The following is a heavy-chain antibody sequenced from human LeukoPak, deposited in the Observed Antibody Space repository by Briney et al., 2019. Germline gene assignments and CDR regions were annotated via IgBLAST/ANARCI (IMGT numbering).Heavy chain of an antibody. J-gene: IGHJ4*02. D-gene: IGHD6-13*01. CDR3: ARDVLQLRFNF. CDR2: INTYNGDT. V-gene: IGHV1-18*01. CDR1: GYTFGTYG. Sequence: ASVKVSCKASGYTFGTYGINWVRQAPGQGLEWMGWINTYNGDTKYAQKVQDRVTMTTDTSTNTAYMELRSLRSDDTAVYYCARDVLQLRFNFWGQGTLVTVSS.